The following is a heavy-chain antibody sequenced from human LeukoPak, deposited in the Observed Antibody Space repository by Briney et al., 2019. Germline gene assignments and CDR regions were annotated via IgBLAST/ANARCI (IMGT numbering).Heavy chain of an antibody. CDR2: IYPGDSDT. CDR1: GYSFTTYW. V-gene: IGHV5-51*01. CDR3: ARHSYYGTGSYFEF. D-gene: IGHD3-10*01. Sequence: GASLKISCQGSGYSFTTYWIGWVRQPPGKDLEWMGIIYPGDSDTRYSPSFQGQVTISADKSISTAYLQWSSLKASDTAIYYCARHSYYGTGSYFEFWGQGILVTVSS. J-gene: IGHJ4*02.